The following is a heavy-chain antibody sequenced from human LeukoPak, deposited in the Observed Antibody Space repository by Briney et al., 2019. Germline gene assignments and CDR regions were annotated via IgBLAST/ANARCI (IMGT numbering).Heavy chain of an antibody. J-gene: IGHJ5*02. CDR3: ATDKAAAGTP. CDR1: GYTLTELS. D-gene: IGHD6-13*01. V-gene: IGHV1-24*01. CDR2: FDPEDGET. Sequence: ASVKVSCTVSGYTLTELSMHWVRQAPGKGLEWMGGFDPEDGETIYAQKFQGRVTMTEDTSTDTAYMELSSLRSEDTAEYYCATDKAAAGTPWGQGTLVTVSS.